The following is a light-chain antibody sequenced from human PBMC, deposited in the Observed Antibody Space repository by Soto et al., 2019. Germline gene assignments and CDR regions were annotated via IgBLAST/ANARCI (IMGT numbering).Light chain of an antibody. V-gene: IGLV2-14*01. CDR2: EVS. J-gene: IGLJ2*01. Sequence: QSALTQPASVSGSPGQSITISCTGTDSDVGTYNYVSWYQQRPGKAPKLMIYEVSNRPSGVSNRFSGSKSGNTASLTISGLQAEDEATYYCSSYKSSDTHVVFGGGTKLTVL. CDR1: DSDVGTYNY. CDR3: SSYKSSDTHVV.